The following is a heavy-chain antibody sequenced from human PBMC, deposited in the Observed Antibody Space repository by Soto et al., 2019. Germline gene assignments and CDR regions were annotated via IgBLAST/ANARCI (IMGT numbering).Heavy chain of an antibody. D-gene: IGHD6-13*01. CDR3: ARAPTSSWKNWFDP. V-gene: IGHV1-3*01. Sequence: SVKVSCKASGYTFTSYAMHWVRQAPGQSLEWMGWINAGNGNTKYSQKFQGRDTITRDTSASTAYMELSSLRSEDTAVYYCARAPTSSWKNWFDPWGQGTLVTVSS. J-gene: IGHJ5*02. CDR1: GYTFTSYA. CDR2: INAGNGNT.